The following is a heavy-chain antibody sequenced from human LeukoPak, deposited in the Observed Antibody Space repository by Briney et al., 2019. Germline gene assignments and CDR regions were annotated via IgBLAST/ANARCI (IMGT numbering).Heavy chain of an antibody. V-gene: IGHV3-13*04. CDR2: INPAGDT. CDR3: ARGDCSGGSCSSMDV. J-gene: IGHJ6*02. Sequence: GGSLRLSCAASGFTFSTYDMHWVRQAPGKGLEWVSGINPAGDTYYPGSVKGRFTIFREDAKNSFFLQMNSLRVGDTAVYYCARGDCSGGSCSSMDVWGQGTTVTVSS. CDR1: GFTFSTYD. D-gene: IGHD2-15*01.